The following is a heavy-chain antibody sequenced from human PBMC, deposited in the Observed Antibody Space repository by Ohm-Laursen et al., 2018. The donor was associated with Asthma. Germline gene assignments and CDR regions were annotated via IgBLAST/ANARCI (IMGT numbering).Heavy chain of an antibody. J-gene: IGHJ4*02. D-gene: IGHD3-22*01. V-gene: IGHV4-31*03. Sequence: TLSLTCPVSGGSISSGGYYWSWIRQHPGKGLEWIGYIYYSGSTYYNPSLKSRVTISVDTSKNQFSLKLSSVTAADTAVYYCARENYYDSSGFDYWGQGTLVTVSS. CDR2: IYYSGST. CDR3: ARENYYDSSGFDY. CDR1: GGSISSGGYY.